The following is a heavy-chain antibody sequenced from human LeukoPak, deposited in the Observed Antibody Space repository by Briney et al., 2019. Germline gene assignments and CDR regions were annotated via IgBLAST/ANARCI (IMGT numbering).Heavy chain of an antibody. J-gene: IGHJ6*03. V-gene: IGHV1-69*05. D-gene: IGHD3-10*01. Sequence: GASVKVSCKASGGTFSSYAISWVRQAPGPGLEWMGRIIPIFGTANYAQKFQGRVTITTDESTSTAYMELSSLRSEDTAVYYCARGGYYGSGSYYNLYYMDVWGKGTTVTVSS. CDR1: GGTFSSYA. CDR2: IIPIFGTA. CDR3: ARGGYYGSGSYYNLYYMDV.